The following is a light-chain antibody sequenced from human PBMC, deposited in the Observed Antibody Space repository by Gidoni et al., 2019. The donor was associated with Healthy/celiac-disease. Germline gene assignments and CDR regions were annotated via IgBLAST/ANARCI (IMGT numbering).Light chain of an antibody. CDR1: SSDVGGYNY. V-gene: IGLV2-14*01. CDR3: SSYTSSSTLVV. CDR2: EVS. Sequence: QSALIQPASVSGSPGQSITISCTGTSSDVGGYNYVSWYQQPPGKAPKLMIYEVSNRPSGVSNRFSGSKSGNTASLIISGLQAEDEADYYCSSYTSSSTLVVFGGGTKLTVL. J-gene: IGLJ2*01.